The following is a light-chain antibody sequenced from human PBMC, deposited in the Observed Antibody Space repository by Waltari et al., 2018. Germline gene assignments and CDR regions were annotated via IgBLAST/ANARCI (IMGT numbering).Light chain of an antibody. V-gene: IGLV1-44*01. J-gene: IGLJ3*02. CDR2: SFN. CDR3: AAWDDSLNGVV. CDR1: RSNIGTNT. Sequence: QSVLTQPPSASGTPGQRVTIACSGGRSNIGTNTVSWYHHLPGTAPKLLLYSFNQRPSGVPDRFSGSKSGTSASLVISGLQSEDEADYYCAAWDDSLNGVVFGGGTKVTVL.